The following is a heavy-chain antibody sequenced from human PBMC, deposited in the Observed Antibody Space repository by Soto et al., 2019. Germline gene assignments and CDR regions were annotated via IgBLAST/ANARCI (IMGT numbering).Heavy chain of an antibody. D-gene: IGHD6-6*01. CDR3: ARDRYLKAARPTGAFDI. CDR2: IWYDGSNK. J-gene: IGHJ3*02. CDR1: GFTFSSYG. V-gene: IGHV3-33*01. Sequence: GGSLRLSCAASGFTFSSYGMHWVRQAPGKGLEWVAVIWYDGSNKYYADSVKGRFTISRDNSKNTLYLQMNSLRAEDTAVYYCARDRYLKAARPTGAFDIWGQGTMVTVSS.